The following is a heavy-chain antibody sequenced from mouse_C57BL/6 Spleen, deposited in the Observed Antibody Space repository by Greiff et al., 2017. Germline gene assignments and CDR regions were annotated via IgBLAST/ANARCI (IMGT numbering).Heavy chain of an antibody. D-gene: IGHD1-1*01. V-gene: IGHV2-2*01. CDR2: IWSGGST. J-gene: IGHJ1*03. Sequence: VKLVESGPGLVQPSQSLSITCTVSGFSLTSYGVHWVRQSPGKGLEWLGVIWSGGSTDYNAAFISRLSISKDNSKSQVFFKMNSLQADDTAIYYCARPYGSSSYWYFDVWGTGTTVTVSS. CDR3: ARPYGSSSYWYFDV. CDR1: GFSLTSYG.